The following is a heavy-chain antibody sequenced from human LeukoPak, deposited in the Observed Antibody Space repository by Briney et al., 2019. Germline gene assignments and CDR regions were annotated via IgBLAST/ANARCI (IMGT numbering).Heavy chain of an antibody. CDR2: IDGGGGST. CDR3: ARPPGEYCSSTSCYGGYYGMDV. D-gene: IGHD2-2*01. CDR1: GFAFSSYA. J-gene: IGHJ6*02. V-gene: IGHV3-23*01. Sequence: GGSLRLSCTASGFAFSSYAMSWVRQAPGVGLEWVSAIDGGGGSTWHADSVKGRFTISRDNSKNTLYLQMNSLRAEDTAVYYCARPPGEYCSSTSCYGGYYGMDVWGQGTTVTVSS.